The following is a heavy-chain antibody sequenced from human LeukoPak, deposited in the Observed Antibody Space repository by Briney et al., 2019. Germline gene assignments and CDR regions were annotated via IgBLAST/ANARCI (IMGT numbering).Heavy chain of an antibody. CDR1: GYTFTGYY. V-gene: IGHV1-2*02. CDR3: ARGGLGIVVVPAARPPPDY. D-gene: IGHD2-2*01. J-gene: IGHJ4*02. Sequence: ASVKVSCKASGYTFTGYYMHWVRQAPGQGLEWMGWINPNSGGTNYAQKLQGRVTMTRDTSISTAYMELSRLRSDDTAVYYCARGGLGIVVVPAARPPPDYWGQGTLVTVSS. CDR2: INPNSGGT.